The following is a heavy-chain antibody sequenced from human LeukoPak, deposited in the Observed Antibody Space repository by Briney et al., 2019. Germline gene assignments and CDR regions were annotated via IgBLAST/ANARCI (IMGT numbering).Heavy chain of an antibody. Sequence: SETLSLTCTVSGGSISSYYWSWIRQPPGKGLEWIGYIYYSGSTNYNPSLKSRVTISVDTSKTQSSLKLSSVTAADTAVYYCARLGGGYDSSGFDYWGQGTLVTVSS. V-gene: IGHV4-59*08. CDR1: GGSISSYY. D-gene: IGHD3-22*01. J-gene: IGHJ4*02. CDR2: IYYSGST. CDR3: ARLGGGYDSSGFDY.